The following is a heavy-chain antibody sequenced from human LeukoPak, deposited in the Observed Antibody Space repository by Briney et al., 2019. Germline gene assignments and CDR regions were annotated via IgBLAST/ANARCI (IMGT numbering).Heavy chain of an antibody. CDR3: ARSLRNLRIVGATAAWFDP. D-gene: IGHD1-26*01. CDR2: IYPGDSDT. J-gene: IGHJ5*02. Sequence: GESLKISCKGSGYSFTSYWIGWVRQMPGKGLEWIGIIYPGDSDTRYSPSFQGQVTISADKSISPAYLQWSSLKASDTAMYYCARSLRNLRIVGATAAWFDPWGQGTLVTVSS. CDR1: GYSFTSYW. V-gene: IGHV5-51*01.